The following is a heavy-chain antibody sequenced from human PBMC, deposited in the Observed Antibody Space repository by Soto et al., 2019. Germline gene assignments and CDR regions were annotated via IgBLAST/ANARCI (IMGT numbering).Heavy chain of an antibody. CDR2: IYHSGTT. Sequence: PSETLSLTCAVSGDSISSGGYSWSWIRQPPAKGLEWIGYIYHSGTTDYNPSLKSRVTISVDRSKNQFSLKLSSVTAADAAVYYCARDRWLQGGRLDVWGQGTTVTVSS. CDR1: GDSISSGGYS. CDR3: ARDRWLQGGRLDV. D-gene: IGHD5-12*01. V-gene: IGHV4-30-2*01. J-gene: IGHJ6*02.